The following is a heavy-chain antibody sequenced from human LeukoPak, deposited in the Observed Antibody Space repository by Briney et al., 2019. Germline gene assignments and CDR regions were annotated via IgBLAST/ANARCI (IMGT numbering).Heavy chain of an antibody. Sequence: GGSLRLSCAASGFTFSNYWMTWVRQAPGKGLEWVGNIKKDGSEKYYVESLKGRFTISRGNVKNSLYLQMNSLRAEDTAVYYCARDLQDGVPTGYWGQGTLVIVS. V-gene: IGHV3-7*01. CDR3: ARDLQDGVPTGY. D-gene: IGHD4-17*01. J-gene: IGHJ4*02. CDR1: GFTFSNYW. CDR2: IKKDGSEK.